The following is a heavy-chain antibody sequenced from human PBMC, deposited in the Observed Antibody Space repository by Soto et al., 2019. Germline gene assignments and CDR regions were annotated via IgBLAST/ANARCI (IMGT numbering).Heavy chain of an antibody. V-gene: IGHV4-4*07. D-gene: IGHD1-7*01. CDR3: ARENFNWNYDRFDP. CDR1: GGSISSYY. CDR2: IYTSGST. J-gene: IGHJ5*02. Sequence: SETLSLTCTVSGGSISSYYWSWIRQPAGKGLEWIGRIYTSGSTNYNPSLKSRVTMSVDTSKNQFSLKLSSVTAADTAVYYCARENFNWNYDRFDPWGQGTLVTVSS.